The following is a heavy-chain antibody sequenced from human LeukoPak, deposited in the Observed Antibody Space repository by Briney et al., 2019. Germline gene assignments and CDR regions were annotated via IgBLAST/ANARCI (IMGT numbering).Heavy chain of an antibody. Sequence: PGGSLRLSCAASGFTFSSYSMNWVRQAPGKGLEWVSYISSSSSTIYYADSVKGRFTISRDNAKNSLYLQMNSLRAEDTAVYYCARVEYSYGYGSYFDYWGQGTLVPVSS. CDR2: ISSSSSTI. CDR1: GFTFSSYS. CDR3: ARVEYSYGYGSYFDY. V-gene: IGHV3-48*01. J-gene: IGHJ4*02. D-gene: IGHD5-18*01.